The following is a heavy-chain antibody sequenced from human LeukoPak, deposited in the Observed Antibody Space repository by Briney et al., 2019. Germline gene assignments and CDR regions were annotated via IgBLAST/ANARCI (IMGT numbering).Heavy chain of an antibody. Sequence: GGSLRLSCAASGFTFSSYEMNWVRQAPGKGLEWVSSISSSSSYIYYADSVKGRFTISRDNAKNSLYLQMNSLRAEDTAVCYCARDREWGGTFDYWGQGTLVTVSS. D-gene: IGHD1-26*01. CDR2: ISSSSSYI. V-gene: IGHV3-21*01. CDR3: ARDREWGGTFDY. J-gene: IGHJ4*02. CDR1: GFTFSSYE.